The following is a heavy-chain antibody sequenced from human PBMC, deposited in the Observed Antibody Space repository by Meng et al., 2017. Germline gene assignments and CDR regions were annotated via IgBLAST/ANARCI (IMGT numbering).Heavy chain of an antibody. D-gene: IGHD2-15*01. CDR1: GFTFSSYA. J-gene: IGHJ4*02. CDR2: ISYDGSNK. CDR3: ARVANIVVVVAATGLDY. V-gene: IGHV3-30*04. Sequence: LSLTCAASGFTFSSYAMHWVRQAPGKGLEWVAVISYDGSNKYYADSVKGRFTISRDNSKNTLYLQMNSLRAEDTAVYYCARVANIVVVVAATGLDYWGQGTLVTVSS.